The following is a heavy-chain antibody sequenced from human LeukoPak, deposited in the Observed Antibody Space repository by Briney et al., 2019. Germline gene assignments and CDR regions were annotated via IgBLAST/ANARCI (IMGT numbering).Heavy chain of an antibody. D-gene: IGHD2-21*01. Sequence: GASVKVSCKASGYSFTSNYIHWVRQAPGQGLEWMGMIYPRDGSTSYAQKFQGRVTITADESTSTAYMELSSLRSEDTAVYYCARGVAGIFDYWGQGTLVTVSS. CDR2: IYPRDGST. CDR3: ARGVAGIFDY. CDR1: GYSFTSNY. V-gene: IGHV1-46*01. J-gene: IGHJ4*02.